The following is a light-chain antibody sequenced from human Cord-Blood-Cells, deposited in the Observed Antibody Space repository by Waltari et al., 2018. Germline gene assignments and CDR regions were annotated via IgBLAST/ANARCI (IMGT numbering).Light chain of an antibody. Sequence: QSVLTQPPSASGTPGQRVTISCSGSSSNIGSNYVYWYQQPPGTAPKLLIYRNNQRPSGVPDRFSGSKSCTSASLAISGLRSEDEADYYCAAWDDSLSGRVFGGGTKLPVL. CDR2: RNN. J-gene: IGLJ3*02. CDR3: AAWDDSLSGRV. V-gene: IGLV1-47*01. CDR1: SSNIGSNY.